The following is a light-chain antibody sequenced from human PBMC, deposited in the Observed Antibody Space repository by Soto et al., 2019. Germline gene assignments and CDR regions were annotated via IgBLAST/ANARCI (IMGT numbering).Light chain of an antibody. CDR1: QDITNY. V-gene: IGKV1-33*01. CDR3: QQFDNLPLT. J-gene: IGKJ4*01. CDR2: DAS. Sequence: DIQMTQSPSSLSASVGDRVTITCQASQDITNYLNWYQQKPGKAPKILIYDASVLEAGVPSRFSGGGSGTHFTLTLTRLQDEDVATYFCQQFDNLPLTFGGGTNLEIK.